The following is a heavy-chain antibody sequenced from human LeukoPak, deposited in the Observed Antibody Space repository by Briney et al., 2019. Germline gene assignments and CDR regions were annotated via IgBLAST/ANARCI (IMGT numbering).Heavy chain of an antibody. CDR3: ASQPGGAVGDYFDY. V-gene: IGHV1-46*01. D-gene: IGHD1-26*01. CDR2: INPSGGSP. CDR1: GDTFTSYY. Sequence: ASVKVSCKASGDTFTSYYMHWVRQAPGQGLEWMGIINPSGGSPTYTQKFQGRVTITWDMSSRTVYMELSSLRSADPAVYYCASQPGGAVGDYFDYWGQGTLVTVSS. J-gene: IGHJ4*02.